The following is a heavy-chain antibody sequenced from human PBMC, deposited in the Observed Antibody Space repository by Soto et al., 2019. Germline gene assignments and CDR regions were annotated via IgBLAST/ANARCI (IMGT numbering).Heavy chain of an antibody. CDR1: GFIFGNYM. V-gene: IGHV3-23*01. D-gene: IGHD2-15*01. CDR2: IRDSGDST. CDR3: APHVYCSGCSCHYDAFDI. Sequence: EVPLLESGGGLVQPGESLRLSCAVSGFIFGNYMMTWVRQAPGKGLEWVSTIRDSGDSTYYADSVKGRFTISRDNFXXTXXLQLDCLGSEDTAVYYCAPHVYCSGCSCHYDAFDIRGQGAMVTVSS. J-gene: IGHJ3*02.